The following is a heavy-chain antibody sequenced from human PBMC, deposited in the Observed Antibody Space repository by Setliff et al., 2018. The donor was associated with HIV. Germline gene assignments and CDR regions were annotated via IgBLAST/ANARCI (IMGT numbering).Heavy chain of an antibody. CDR1: GFAFSSYA. Sequence: GTLSLSCSASGFAFSSYAMSWVRQAPGKGLEWVSTISGGGGSTYYADSVKGRFTISRDNSKNTLYLQMNSLRAEDTAVYYCAKSQQMGYSYGLNFDYWGQGTLVTVSS. CDR2: ISGGGGST. CDR3: AKSQQMGYSYGLNFDY. J-gene: IGHJ4*02. D-gene: IGHD5-18*01. V-gene: IGHV3-23*01.